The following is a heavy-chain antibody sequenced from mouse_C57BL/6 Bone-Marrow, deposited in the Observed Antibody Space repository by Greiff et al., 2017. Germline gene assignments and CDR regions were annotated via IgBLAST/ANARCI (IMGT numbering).Heavy chain of an antibody. CDR1: GFTFSSYG. J-gene: IGHJ3*01. D-gene: IGHD1-1*01. CDR2: ISSGCSYT. Sequence: EVQVVESGGDLVKPGGSLKLSCAASGFTFSSYGLSWVRQTPDKRLEWVATISSGCSYTYYPDSVQGRFTISRDNAKNNLYLQTSSLKSEDTAMYYCAKPHYYVGSPWFADWGQGTMVTVSA. CDR3: AKPHYYVGSPWFAD. V-gene: IGHV5-6*01.